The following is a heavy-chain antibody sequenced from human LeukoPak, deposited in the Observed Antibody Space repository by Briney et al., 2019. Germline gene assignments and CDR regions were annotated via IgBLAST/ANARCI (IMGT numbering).Heavy chain of an antibody. CDR1: GFTFSSYA. CDR3: GEGWYTYYFDY. D-gene: IGHD6-13*01. CDR2: ISGSGGST. Sequence: GGSLGLSCAASGFTFSSYAMSWVRPAPGKGLEWVSAISGSGGSTYYADSVKGRFTISRDNSKNTLYLQMNSLRAEDTAVYYCGEGWYTYYFDYWGQGTLVTVSS. V-gene: IGHV3-23*01. J-gene: IGHJ4*02.